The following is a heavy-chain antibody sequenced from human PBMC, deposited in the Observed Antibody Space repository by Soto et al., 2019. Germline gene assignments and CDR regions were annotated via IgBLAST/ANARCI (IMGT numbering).Heavy chain of an antibody. J-gene: IGHJ6*01. CDR3: AFFSWANYYPNGTHV. D-gene: IGHD3-3*01. V-gene: IGHV1-8*01. Sequence: GASVKVSCKASGYTFTSYDINWVRQATGQGLEWMGWMNPNSGNTGYAQKFQGRVTMTRKTSISTAYMELSSLRSEDTAVYYCAFFSWANYYPNGTHVPAQRTTVPVS. CDR1: GYTFTSYD. CDR2: MNPNSGNT.